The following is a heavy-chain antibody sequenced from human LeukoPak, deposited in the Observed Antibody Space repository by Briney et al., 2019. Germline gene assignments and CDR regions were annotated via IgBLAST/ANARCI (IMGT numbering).Heavy chain of an antibody. CDR3: ARDYADYVGNFFFDY. D-gene: IGHD4-17*01. CDR2: ISGGGETT. Sequence: GGSLRLSCAASGFTFNNYAMNWVRQAPGKGLEWVSSISGGGETTYYADSAKGRFTISRDNSQNTLYLQMNSLRAEDTAVYYCARDYADYVGNFFFDYWGRGTLVAVSS. J-gene: IGHJ4*02. CDR1: GFTFNNYA. V-gene: IGHV3-23*01.